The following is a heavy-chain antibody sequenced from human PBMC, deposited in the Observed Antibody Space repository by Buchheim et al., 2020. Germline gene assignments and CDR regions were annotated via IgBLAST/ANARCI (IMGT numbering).Heavy chain of an antibody. CDR1: GFSFSSYW. Sequence: EVQLVESGGGLVQPGGSLRLSCAASGFSFSSYWMNWVRQAPGKGLVWISRVKRDGSETFYAVNVKGRFTISRDNDKQPLYLQMNSLRAEDTAVYYCARGAFADGLDAWGQGTT. CDR2: VKRDGSET. J-gene: IGHJ6*02. D-gene: IGHD3-3*02. V-gene: IGHV3-74*01. CDR3: ARGAFADGLDA.